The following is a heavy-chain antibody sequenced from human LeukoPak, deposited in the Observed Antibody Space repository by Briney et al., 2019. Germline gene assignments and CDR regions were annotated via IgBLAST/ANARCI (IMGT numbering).Heavy chain of an antibody. CDR2: INHSGST. D-gene: IGHD2-2*01. J-gene: IGHJ4*02. CDR1: GGSFSGYY. V-gene: IGHV4-34*01. CDR3: ARGRGYCSSTSCYDFDY. Sequence: SETLSLTCAVYGGSFSGYYWSWIRQPPGKGLDWIGEINHSGSTNYNPSLKSRVTISVDTSKNQFSLKLSSVTAADTAVYYCARGRGYCSSTSCYDFDYWGQGTLVTVSS.